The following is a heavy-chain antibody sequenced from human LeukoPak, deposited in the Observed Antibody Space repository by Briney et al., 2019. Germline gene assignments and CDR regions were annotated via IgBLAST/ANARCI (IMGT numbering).Heavy chain of an antibody. CDR3: ARVQYQLLQPENWFDP. Sequence: SETLSLTCTVSGGSISSYYWSWIRQPPGKELDWIGYIYYSGSTNYNPSLKSRVTISVDTSKNQFSLKLSSVTAADTAVYYCARVQYQLLQPENWFDPWGQGTLVTVSS. V-gene: IGHV4-59*01. CDR2: IYYSGST. D-gene: IGHD2-2*01. J-gene: IGHJ5*02. CDR1: GGSISSYY.